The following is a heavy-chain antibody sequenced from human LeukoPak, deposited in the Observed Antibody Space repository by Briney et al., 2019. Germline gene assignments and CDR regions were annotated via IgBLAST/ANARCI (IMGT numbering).Heavy chain of an antibody. V-gene: IGHV1-69*04. CDR1: GGTFSSYA. J-gene: IGHJ4*02. Sequence: SVKVSCKASGGTFSSYAISWVRQAPGQGLEWMGRIIPILGIANYAQKFQGRVTITADRSTSTAYMELSSLRSEDTAVYYCARAVYAIGLFDYWGQGTLVTVSS. CDR3: ARAVYAIGLFDY. D-gene: IGHD2-8*01. CDR2: IIPILGIA.